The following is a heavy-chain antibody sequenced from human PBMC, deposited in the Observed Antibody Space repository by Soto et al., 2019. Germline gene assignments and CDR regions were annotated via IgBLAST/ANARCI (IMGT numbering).Heavy chain of an antibody. D-gene: IGHD2-2*01. CDR3: ARDTQLLLVRSADYMDV. V-gene: IGHV3-7*01. J-gene: IGHJ6*03. CDR1: GFTFSNYW. CDR2: INQDGSED. Sequence: GSLRLSCTASGFTFSNYWMNWVRQAPGKGLEWVANINQDGSEDYYVDSVKGRFTISRDNAKNSLYLQMNGLRAEDTAVYYCARDTQLLLVRSADYMDVWGKGTTVTVSS.